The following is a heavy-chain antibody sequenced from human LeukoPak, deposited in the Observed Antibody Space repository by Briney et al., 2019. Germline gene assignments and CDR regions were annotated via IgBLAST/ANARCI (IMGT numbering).Heavy chain of an antibody. J-gene: IGHJ4*02. CDR2: IYYSGST. CDR3: ARHDSPYAPAY. Sequence: PSETLSLTCTVSGGSISSYYWSWIRQSPGKGLEWIGYIYYSGSTNYNPSLKSRVTISVDTSKNQFSLKLSSVTAADTAVYYCARHDSPYAPAYWGQGTLVTVSS. V-gene: IGHV4-59*08. D-gene: IGHD4-17*01. CDR1: GGSISSYY.